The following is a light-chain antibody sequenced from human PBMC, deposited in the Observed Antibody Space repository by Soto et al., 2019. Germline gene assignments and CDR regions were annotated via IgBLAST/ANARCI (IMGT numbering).Light chain of an antibody. CDR3: QQRSNWPYT. J-gene: IGKJ2*01. Sequence: EIVLTQSPATLSLSPGERATLSCRASQGVSTYVAWYQHKPGQAPRLLIYDASNRATGIPARFSGSGSGTDFTLTISSLEPEDFVVYYCQQRSNWPYTFGQGTKLEIK. V-gene: IGKV3-11*01. CDR2: DAS. CDR1: QGVSTY.